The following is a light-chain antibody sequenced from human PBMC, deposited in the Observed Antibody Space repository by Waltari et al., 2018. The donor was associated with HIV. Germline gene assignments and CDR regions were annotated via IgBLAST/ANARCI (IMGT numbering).Light chain of an antibody. J-gene: IGLJ1*01. CDR3: ATWDGSLGGFYV. V-gene: IGLV1-47*01. CDR2: RDN. CDR1: PSNVGSNF. Sequence: QSVLTQPPSASGTPGQRVTVSCSGTPSNVGSNFVSWYQHLPGTAPKPLIYRDNRRPSGVPDRFSGSKSGASASLAISGLRSEDEGDYYCATWDGSLGGFYVFGAGTKVTVL.